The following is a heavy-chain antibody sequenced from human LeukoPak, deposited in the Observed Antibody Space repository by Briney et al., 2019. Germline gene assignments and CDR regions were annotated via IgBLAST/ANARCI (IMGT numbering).Heavy chain of an antibody. CDR2: IYYSGST. CDR1: GGSISSSSYY. CDR3: ARDYGDYWYFDL. J-gene: IGHJ2*01. V-gene: IGHV4-61*01. D-gene: IGHD4-17*01. Sequence: SETLSLTCTVSGGSISSSSYYWGWIRQPPGKGLEWIGYIYYSGSTNYNPSLKSRATISVDTSKNQLSLNLSSVTAADTAVYYCARDYGDYWYFDLWGRGTLVIVSS.